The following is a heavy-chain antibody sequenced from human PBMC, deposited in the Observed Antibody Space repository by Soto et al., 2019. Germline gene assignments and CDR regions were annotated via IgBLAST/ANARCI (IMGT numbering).Heavy chain of an antibody. Sequence: SETLSLTCAVSGGSISSGGYSWSWIRQPPGKGLEWIGEINHSGSTNYNPSLKSRVTISVDTSKNQFSLKLSSVTAADTAVYYCARGYIAAAATYYFDYWGQGTLVTVSS. V-gene: IGHV4-34*01. CDR3: ARGYIAAAATYYFDY. CDR1: GGSISSGGYS. CDR2: INHSGST. J-gene: IGHJ4*02. D-gene: IGHD6-13*01.